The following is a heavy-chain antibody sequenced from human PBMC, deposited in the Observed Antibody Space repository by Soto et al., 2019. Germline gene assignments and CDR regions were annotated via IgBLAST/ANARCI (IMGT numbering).Heavy chain of an antibody. CDR3: VRQRLVVSPHDH. V-gene: IGHV3-73*02. Sequence: EVHLVKSGGGLVQPGGSMKLSCAASGFIFSGSAMHWVRQAAGKGLEWFGRIGRKANNYATGYAASVEGRFTISRDESKTTTFLLRNSLKSEDTAVYFCVRQRLVVSPHDHWVQGTLVTVSS. D-gene: IGHD6-19*01. CDR2: IGRKANNYAT. J-gene: IGHJ4*02. CDR1: GFIFSGSA.